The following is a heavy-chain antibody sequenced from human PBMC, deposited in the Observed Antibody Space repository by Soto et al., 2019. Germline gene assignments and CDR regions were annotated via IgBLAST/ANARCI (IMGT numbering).Heavy chain of an antibody. CDR1: GYTFTSYG. J-gene: IGHJ6*02. D-gene: IGHD3-9*01. Sequence: ASVKVSCKASGYTFTSYGISWVRQAPGQGLEWMGWISAYNGNTNYAQKLQGRVTMTTDTSTSTAYMELRSLRSDDTAVYYCARDQPAAAYYDILTGYSTSYYYYGMDVWGQGTTVTVSS. CDR2: ISAYNGNT. CDR3: ARDQPAAAYYDILTGYSTSYYYYGMDV. V-gene: IGHV1-18*01.